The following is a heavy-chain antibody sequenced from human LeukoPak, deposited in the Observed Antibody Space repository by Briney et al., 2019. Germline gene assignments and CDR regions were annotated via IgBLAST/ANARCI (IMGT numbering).Heavy chain of an antibody. V-gene: IGHV1-46*01. J-gene: IGHJ4*02. Sequence: ASVKVSCKASGYTITNNYMHWVRQAPGQGLEWMGVINPSGTGTSYAQKFQGRITMSRDTSTSTVYMELSSLRSEDMAIYYCAKYGLSPYFDYWGQGTLVTVSS. CDR1: GYTITNNY. CDR3: AKYGLSPYFDY. CDR2: INPSGTGT. D-gene: IGHD4-17*01.